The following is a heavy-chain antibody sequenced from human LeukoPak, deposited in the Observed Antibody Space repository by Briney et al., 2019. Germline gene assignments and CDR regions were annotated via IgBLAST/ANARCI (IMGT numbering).Heavy chain of an antibody. Sequence: GGSLRLSCAASEFIVSINYMTWVRQAPGKGLEWVSLIYSRGDTKYADSVKGRFTIPRDNSKNTLYLQMSSLRTEDTAVYYCAKDSSVYYYDSRSLDYWGQGTLVTVSS. D-gene: IGHD3-22*01. CDR2: IYSRGDT. V-gene: IGHV3-66*01. CDR1: EFIVSINY. CDR3: AKDSSVYYYDSRSLDY. J-gene: IGHJ4*02.